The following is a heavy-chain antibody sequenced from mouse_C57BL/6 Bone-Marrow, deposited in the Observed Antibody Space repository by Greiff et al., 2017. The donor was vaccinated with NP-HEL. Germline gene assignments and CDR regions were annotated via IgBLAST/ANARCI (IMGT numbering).Heavy chain of an antibody. CDR2: IHPNSGST. CDR1: GYTFTSYW. D-gene: IGHD1-1*01. J-gene: IGHJ2*01. V-gene: IGHV1-64*01. Sequence: QVQLKQPGAELVKPGASVKLSCKASGYTFTSYWMHWVKQRPGQGLEWIGMIHPNSGSTNYNEKFKSKATLTVDKSSSTAYMQLSSLTSEDSAVYYCAFITTVVEGRYWGQGTTLTVSS. CDR3: AFITTVVEGRY.